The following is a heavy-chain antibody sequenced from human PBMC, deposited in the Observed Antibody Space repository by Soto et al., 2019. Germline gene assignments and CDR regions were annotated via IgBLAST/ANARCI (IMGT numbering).Heavy chain of an antibody. V-gene: IGHV3-48*02. J-gene: IGHJ4*02. CDR2: ISSSGSTT. Sequence: GGSLRLSCGASGFTFSNFHMNWVRQAPGKGLEWVSYISSSGSTTYYADSVKGRFTISRDNARNSLFLQMSSLRDEDTSVYYCARDAFDYDTTGYHSDYWGQGTLVTVS. CDR1: GFTFSNFH. D-gene: IGHD3-22*01. CDR3: ARDAFDYDTTGYHSDY.